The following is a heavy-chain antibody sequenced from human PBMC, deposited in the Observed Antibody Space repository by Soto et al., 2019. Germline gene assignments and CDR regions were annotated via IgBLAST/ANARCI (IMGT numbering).Heavy chain of an antibody. V-gene: IGHV3-23*01. Sequence: GGSLRLSCAASGFTFSSYAMSWVRQAPGKGLEWVSAISGSGGSTYYADSVKGRFTISRDNSKNTLYLQMNSLRAEDTAVYYCAKAQILDYDILTGYYNLYYYYGMDVWGQGTTVTVSS. CDR1: GFTFSSYA. J-gene: IGHJ6*02. CDR2: ISGSGGST. CDR3: AKAQILDYDILTGYYNLYYYYGMDV. D-gene: IGHD3-9*01.